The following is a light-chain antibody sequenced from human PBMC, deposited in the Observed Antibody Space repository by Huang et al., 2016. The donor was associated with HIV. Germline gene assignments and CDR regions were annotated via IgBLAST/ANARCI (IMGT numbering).Light chain of an antibody. CDR1: QSVSRS. CDR2: GAS. V-gene: IGKV3-15*01. Sequence: EIVMTQSPATLSVSPGDRATLSCRASQSVSRSLAWYQQKPGQAPRLLIYGASTRATGIPARFSGSGSGTEFTLTISSLQSEDFAVYYCQQYDNWPPTFGQGTKVEIK. J-gene: IGKJ1*01. CDR3: QQYDNWPPT.